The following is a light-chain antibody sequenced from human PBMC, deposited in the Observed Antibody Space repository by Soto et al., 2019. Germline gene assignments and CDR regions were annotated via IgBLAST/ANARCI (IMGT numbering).Light chain of an antibody. V-gene: IGLV1-40*01. CDR3: HSYDVSLRGPA. Sequence: QPVLTQPPSLSGAPGQRVTISCTGSRSNIGAGCDVHWYQQLPGTAPKVLIFDNSNRPSGVPDRFSGSKSGTSASLAITGLQAEDEAVYYCHSYDVSLRGPAFGGGTKLTVL. J-gene: IGLJ2*01. CDR1: RSNIGAGCD. CDR2: DNS.